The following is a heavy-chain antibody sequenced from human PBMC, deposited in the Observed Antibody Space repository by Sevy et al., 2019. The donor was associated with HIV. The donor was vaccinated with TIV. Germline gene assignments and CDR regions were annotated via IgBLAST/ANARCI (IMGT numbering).Heavy chain of an antibody. D-gene: IGHD3-22*01. CDR3: ASPYDSSGHDAFDI. CDR1: GFTFSSYA. J-gene: IGHJ3*02. V-gene: IGHV3-30-3*01. CDR2: ISYDGSNK. Sequence: GGSLRLSCAASGFTFSSYAMHWVRQAPGKGLEWVAVISYDGSNKYYADSVKGRFTISRDNSKNTRYLQMNSLRAEDTAVYYCASPYDSSGHDAFDIWGQGTMVTVSS.